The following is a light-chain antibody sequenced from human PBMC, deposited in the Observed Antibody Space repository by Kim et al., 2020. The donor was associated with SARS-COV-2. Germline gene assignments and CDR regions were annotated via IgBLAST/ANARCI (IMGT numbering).Light chain of an antibody. CDR2: KDS. Sequence: VSPGQTAEITCSGDALPEKQTYWYQQKSGQAPLLLIYKDSERPSGIPGRFSGSSSGTTVTLTISGVQAEDDADYYCQSADGSGTYVFGTGTKVTVL. J-gene: IGLJ1*01. CDR3: QSADGSGTYV. V-gene: IGLV3-25*03. CDR1: ALPEKQ.